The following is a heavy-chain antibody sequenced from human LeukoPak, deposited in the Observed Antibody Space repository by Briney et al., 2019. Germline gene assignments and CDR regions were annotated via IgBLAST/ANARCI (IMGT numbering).Heavy chain of an antibody. CDR3: ARDPGYSSSWYNWFDP. D-gene: IGHD6-13*01. CDR2: ISAYNGNT. V-gene: IGHV1-18*01. CDR1: GYTFTSYG. J-gene: IGHJ5*02. Sequence: VASVKVSCKASGYTFTSYGISWVRQAPGQGLEWMGWISAYNGNTNYAQKLQGRVTMTTDTSTSTAYMELRSLRSDDTAVYYCARDPGYSSSWYNWFDPWGQGTLVTVSS.